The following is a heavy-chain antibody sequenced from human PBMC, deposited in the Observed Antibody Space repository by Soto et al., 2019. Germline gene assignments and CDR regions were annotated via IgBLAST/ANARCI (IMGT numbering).Heavy chain of an antibody. CDR3: AREPPPGDSSGYYSYYFDY. CDR2: ISYDGSNK. J-gene: IGHJ4*02. CDR1: GFTFSSYA. Sequence: GGSLRLSCAASGFTFSSYAMHWVRQAPGKGLEWVAVISYDGSNKYYADSVKGRFTISRDNSKNTLYLQMNSLRAEDTAVYYCAREPPPGDSSGYYSYYFDYWGQGTLVTVSS. D-gene: IGHD3-22*01. V-gene: IGHV3-30*04.